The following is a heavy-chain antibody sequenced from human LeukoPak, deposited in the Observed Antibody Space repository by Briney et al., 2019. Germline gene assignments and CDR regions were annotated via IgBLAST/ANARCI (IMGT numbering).Heavy chain of an antibody. J-gene: IGHJ4*02. D-gene: IGHD3-10*01. CDR3: ARDFYGSSDY. Sequence: ASVKVSCKASGYTFTSAGFNWVRQAPGQGLEWMGWISTYTSSTNYAQKFQGRVTMTTDTSTSTAYMELRSLRSDDTAVYYCARDFYGSSDYWGQGTLVTVSS. CDR2: ISTYTSST. CDR1: GYTFTSAG. V-gene: IGHV1-18*01.